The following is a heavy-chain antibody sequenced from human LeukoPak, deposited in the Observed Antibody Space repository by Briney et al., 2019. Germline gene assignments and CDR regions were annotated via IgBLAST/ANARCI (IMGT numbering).Heavy chain of an antibody. CDR2: IYYSGST. Sequence: SETLSLTCTVSGGSISSSSYYWGWIRPPPGKGLEWIGSIYYSGSTYYNPSLKSRVTISVDTSKNQFSLKLSSVTAADTAVYYCARVSSSGILDYWGQGTLVTVSS. D-gene: IGHD3-22*01. J-gene: IGHJ4*02. V-gene: IGHV4-39*01. CDR3: ARVSSSGILDY. CDR1: GGSISSSSYY.